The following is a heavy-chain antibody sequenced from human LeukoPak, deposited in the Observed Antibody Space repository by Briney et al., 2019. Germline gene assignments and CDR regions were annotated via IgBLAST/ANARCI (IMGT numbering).Heavy chain of an antibody. Sequence: GGSVRLSCAASGFSFNNAWMTWVRQAPGKGLEWVGRIKTKTDGGTTEYAAPLKGRFTISRDDSKNTLYLQMNSLKTEDTAVYYCTTSSPWFDSSGQGRVIGVSS. CDR1: GFSFNNAW. J-gene: IGHJ5*01. V-gene: IGHV3-15*01. CDR3: TTSSPWFDS. CDR2: IKTKTDGGTT.